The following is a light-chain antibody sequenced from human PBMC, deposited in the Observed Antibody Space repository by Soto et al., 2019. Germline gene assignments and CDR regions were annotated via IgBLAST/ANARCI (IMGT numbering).Light chain of an antibody. Sequence: IVLTQSPGTLSLSPGERATLSCRASQTVSGSHLAWYQQKPGQAPRLIIYGASTRPTGIPDRFSGSGSGTYFTLTSTRLEPEDFAVYYCQQYGGAPPEYPFGQGTKLEIK. CDR2: GAS. CDR3: QQYGGAPPEYP. CDR1: QTVSGSH. V-gene: IGKV3-20*01. J-gene: IGKJ2*01.